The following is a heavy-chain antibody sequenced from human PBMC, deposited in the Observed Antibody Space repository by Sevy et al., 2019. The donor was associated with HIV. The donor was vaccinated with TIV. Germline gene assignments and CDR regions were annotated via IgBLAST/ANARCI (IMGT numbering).Heavy chain of an antibody. CDR2: IKQDGSEK. V-gene: IGHV3-7*01. J-gene: IGHJ6*03. D-gene: IGHD6-13*01. CDR3: ARKQQLGNYYYMDV. CDR1: GFTFSSYW. Sequence: GGSLRLSCAASGFTFSSYWMSWVRQAPGKGLEWVANIKQDGSEKYYVDSVKGRFTISRDNAKNSLYLQMNSLRAEDTAVYYCARKQQLGNYYYMDVWGKGTTVTVSS.